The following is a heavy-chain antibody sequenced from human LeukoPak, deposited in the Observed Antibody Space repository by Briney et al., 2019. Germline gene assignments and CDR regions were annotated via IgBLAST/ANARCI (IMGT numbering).Heavy chain of an antibody. CDR3: ARAVYYSNYLGY. V-gene: IGHV3-74*01. J-gene: IGHJ4*01. CDR2: INSDGSST. D-gene: IGHD3-10*01. Sequence: PGGSLRLSCAASGXTFSSYWMHWVRQAPGKGQVWVSRINSDGSSTNYADSVKGRFTISRDNAKNTLYLQMNSLRAEDTAMYYCARAVYYSNYLGYWGQGTLVTVSS. CDR1: GXTFSSYW.